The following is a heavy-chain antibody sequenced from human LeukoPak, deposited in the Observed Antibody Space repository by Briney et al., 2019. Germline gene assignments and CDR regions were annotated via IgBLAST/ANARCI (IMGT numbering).Heavy chain of an antibody. CDR1: GFTLSSYS. CDR3: ARGLYYDSSGYLYYYYYMDV. Sequence: GGSLRLSCAASGFTLSSYSMNWVRQAPGKGLEWVSSISRSSSYIYYADSVKGRFTISRDNAKNSLYLQMNSLRAEDTAVYYCARGLYYDSSGYLYYYYYMDVWGKGTTVTVSS. J-gene: IGHJ6*03. D-gene: IGHD3-22*01. CDR2: ISRSSSYI. V-gene: IGHV3-21*01.